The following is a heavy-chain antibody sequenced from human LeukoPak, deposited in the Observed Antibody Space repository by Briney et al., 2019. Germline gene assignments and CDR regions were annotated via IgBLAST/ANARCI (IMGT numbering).Heavy chain of an antibody. Sequence: SETLSLTCTVSGGSISSYYWSWIRQPPGKGLEWIGYMYYSGSTNYNPSLKSRVTISVDTSKNQFPLKLSSVTAADTAVYYCATVGGSRGYSYVDYWGQGTLLTVSS. J-gene: IGHJ4*02. CDR3: ATVGGSRGYSYVDY. V-gene: IGHV4-59*01. CDR2: MYYSGST. CDR1: GGSISSYY. D-gene: IGHD5-18*01.